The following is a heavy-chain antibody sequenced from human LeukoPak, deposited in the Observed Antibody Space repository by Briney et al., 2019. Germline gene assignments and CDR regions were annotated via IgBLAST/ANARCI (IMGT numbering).Heavy chain of an antibody. J-gene: IGHJ5*02. CDR3: ARDNYDYYGSGRWFDP. Sequence: ASVKVSCKASGYTFTGYYMRWVRQAPGQGLEWMGWINPNSGGTNYAQKFQGRVTMTRDASISTAYMELSRLRSDDTAVYYCARDNYDYYGSGRWFDPWGQGTLVTVSS. CDR1: GYTFTGYY. D-gene: IGHD3-10*01. CDR2: INPNSGGT. V-gene: IGHV1-2*02.